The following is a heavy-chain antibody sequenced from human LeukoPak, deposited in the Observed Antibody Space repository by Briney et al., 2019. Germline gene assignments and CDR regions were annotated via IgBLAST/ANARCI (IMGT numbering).Heavy chain of an antibody. CDR2: IGSSGTTI. Sequence: GGSLRLSCAASGFTFSNYEMNWVRQAPGKGLEWISYIGSSGTTIYYADSVKGRFTISRDNAKNSLSLQMNSLRAEDTSVYYCARVCGSGKRLGYFDYWGQGALVTVSS. D-gene: IGHD3-10*01. CDR1: GFTFSNYE. J-gene: IGHJ4*02. CDR3: ARVCGSGKRLGYFDY. V-gene: IGHV3-48*03.